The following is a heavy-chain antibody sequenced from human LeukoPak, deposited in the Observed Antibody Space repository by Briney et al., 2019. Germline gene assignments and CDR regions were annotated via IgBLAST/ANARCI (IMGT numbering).Heavy chain of an antibody. Sequence: GESLKISCKGSGYRFINFWIGWVRQMPGKGLEWMGIIHPGDSDTRYSPSFQGQVTISVDKSISTAYLQFSSLKASDTAMYYCASRRSSYYYYGMDVWGQGTTVTVSS. CDR2: IHPGDSDT. J-gene: IGHJ6*02. CDR1: GYRFINFW. V-gene: IGHV5-51*01. D-gene: IGHD6-6*01. CDR3: ASRRSSYYYYGMDV.